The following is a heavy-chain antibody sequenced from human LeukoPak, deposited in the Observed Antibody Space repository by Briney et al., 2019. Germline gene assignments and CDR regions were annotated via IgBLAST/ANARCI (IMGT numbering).Heavy chain of an antibody. CDR2: MNPNSGNT. CDR3: AREPLDGEGATIFDF. D-gene: IGHD1-26*01. V-gene: IGHV1-8*02. J-gene: IGHJ4*02. Sequence: ASVEVSCKASGYTFTSYGISWVRQATGQGLEWMGWMNPNSGNTGYAQNFQGRVTMTRNPSISTAYMELSSLRSEDTAVYYCAREPLDGEGATIFDFWGQGTLVTVSS. CDR1: GYTFTSYG.